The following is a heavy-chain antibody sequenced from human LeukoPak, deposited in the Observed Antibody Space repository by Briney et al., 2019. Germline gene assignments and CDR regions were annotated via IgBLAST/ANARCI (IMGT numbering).Heavy chain of an antibody. CDR3: ARLRGYSYGDGAFDI. CDR1: GYTFTSYY. D-gene: IGHD5-18*01. Sequence: ASVKVSCKASGYTFTSYYMHWVRQAPGQGLEWMGIINTSGGSTSYAQKFQGRVTMTRDMSTSTVYMEMSSLRSEDTAVYYCARLRGYSYGDGAFDIWGQGTMVTVSS. CDR2: INTSGGST. V-gene: IGHV1-46*01. J-gene: IGHJ3*02.